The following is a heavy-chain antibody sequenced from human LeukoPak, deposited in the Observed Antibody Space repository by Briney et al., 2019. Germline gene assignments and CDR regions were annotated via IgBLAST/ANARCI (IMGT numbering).Heavy chain of an antibody. CDR3: ARDHSDYVWGSYTPHAGIDY. J-gene: IGHJ4*02. V-gene: IGHV4-34*01. CDR2: INHSGST. D-gene: IGHD3-16*01. Sequence: SETLSLTCAVYGGSFSGYYWSWIRQPPGKGLEWSGEINHSGSTNYNPSLKSRVTISVDTSKNQFSLKLSSVTAEDTAVYYCARDHSDYVWGSYTPHAGIDYWGQGTLVTVSS. CDR1: GGSFSGYY.